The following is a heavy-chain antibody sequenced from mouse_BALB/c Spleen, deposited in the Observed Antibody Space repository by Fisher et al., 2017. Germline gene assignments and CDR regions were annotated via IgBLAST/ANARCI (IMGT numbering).Heavy chain of an antibody. CDR3: ASIYYGNFYYAMDY. D-gene: IGHD2-1*01. Sequence: RFTISRDNAKNTLYLQMSSLKSEDTAIYYCASIYYGNFYYAMDYWGQGTSVTVSS. V-gene: IGHV5-12-1*01. J-gene: IGHJ4*01.